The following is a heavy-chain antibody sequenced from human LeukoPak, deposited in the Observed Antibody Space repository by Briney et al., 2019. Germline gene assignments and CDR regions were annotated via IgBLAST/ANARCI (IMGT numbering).Heavy chain of an antibody. D-gene: IGHD5-12*01. CDR2: IWYDGSNK. CDR1: GFTFSSYG. Sequence: GGSLRLSCAASGFTFSSYGMHWVRQAPGKGLEWVAVIWYDGSNKYYADSVKGRFTISRDNSKNTLYLQMNSLRAEDTAVYYCVRDRENGYDIYYYYYGMDVWGQGTTVTVSS. J-gene: IGHJ6*02. CDR3: VRDRENGYDIYYYYYGMDV. V-gene: IGHV3-33*01.